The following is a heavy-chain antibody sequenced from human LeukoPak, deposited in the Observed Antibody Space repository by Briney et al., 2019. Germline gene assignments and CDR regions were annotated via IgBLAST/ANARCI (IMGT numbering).Heavy chain of an antibody. J-gene: IGHJ4*02. CDR1: GYTFTSYG. D-gene: IGHD3-3*01. Sequence: SVKVSCKASGYTFTSYGISWVRQAPGQGLEWMGGIIPIFGTANYAQKFQGRVTITTDESTSTAYMELSSLRSEDTAVYYCARGFLLWSGPLDYWGQGTLVTVSS. CDR2: IIPIFGTA. V-gene: IGHV1-69*05. CDR3: ARGFLLWSGPLDY.